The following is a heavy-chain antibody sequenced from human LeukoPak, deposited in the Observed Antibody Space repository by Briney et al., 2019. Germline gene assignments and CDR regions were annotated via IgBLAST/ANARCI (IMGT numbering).Heavy chain of an antibody. D-gene: IGHD6-6*01. Sequence: ASVKVSCKASGYTFTGYYMHWVRQAPGQGLEWMGWINPNSGGTNYAQKFQGRVTMTRDTSISTAYMELSRLRSDDTAVYYCATSFQYSSYYFDYWGQGTLDTVSS. J-gene: IGHJ4*02. V-gene: IGHV1-2*02. CDR2: INPNSGGT. CDR3: ATSFQYSSYYFDY. CDR1: GYTFTGYY.